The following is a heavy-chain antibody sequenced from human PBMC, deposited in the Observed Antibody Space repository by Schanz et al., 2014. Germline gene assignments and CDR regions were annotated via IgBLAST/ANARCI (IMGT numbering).Heavy chain of an antibody. D-gene: IGHD3-22*01. J-gene: IGHJ4*02. V-gene: IGHV3-43*01. Sequence: EFQLVESGGGVVQPGGSLRLSCAGSGFTSAEYSLHWVRQAPNKGLEWVCLIDRRGSPTFYADSVRGRFTVSRDNSRNSLYLQMNNLRPEDTAFYYCAKEKLGSKWLPDHWGQGALVTVSS. CDR2: IDRRGSPT. CDR3: AKEKLGSKWLPDH. CDR1: GFTSAEYS.